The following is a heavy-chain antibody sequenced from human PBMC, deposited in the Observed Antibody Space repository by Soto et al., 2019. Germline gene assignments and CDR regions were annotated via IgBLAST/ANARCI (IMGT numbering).Heavy chain of an antibody. V-gene: IGHV1-69*01. D-gene: IGHD3-22*01. CDR2: IIPMFGTA. CDR3: ARGWGYDSSDYYYAH. J-gene: IGHJ4*02. Sequence: QVQLVQSGAEVRKPGSSVKVSCKASGGTFSRHAISWVRQAPGQGLEWMGGIIPMFGTANHAQKFQGRVTIIADEATSTAYMELRSLRFEDTAIYYCARGWGYDSSDYYYAHWGQGTLVIVSS. CDR1: GGTFSRHA.